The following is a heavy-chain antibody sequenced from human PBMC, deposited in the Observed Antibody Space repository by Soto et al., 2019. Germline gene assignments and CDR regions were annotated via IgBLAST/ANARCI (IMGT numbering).Heavy chain of an antibody. CDR3: ARDGVVRSGGSSNWFDP. CDR2: ISSSSSTI. V-gene: IGHV3-48*01. J-gene: IGHJ5*02. Sequence: GGSLRLSCAASGFTFSSYSMNWVRQAPGKGLEWVSYISSSSSTIYYADSVKGRFTISRDNAKNSLYLQMNSLRAEDTAVYYCARDGVVRSGGSSNWFDPWGQGTLVTVSS. D-gene: IGHD2-15*01. CDR1: GFTFSSYS.